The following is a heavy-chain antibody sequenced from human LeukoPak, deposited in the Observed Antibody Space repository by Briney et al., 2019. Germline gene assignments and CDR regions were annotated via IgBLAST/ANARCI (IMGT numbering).Heavy chain of an antibody. CDR3: VKDIGLGGSTVTFAY. CDR2: INSDGSST. Sequence: PGGSLRLSCAASGFTFSSYWMHWVRQAPGKGLVWVSRINSDGSSTSYADSVKGRFTISRDNAKNTLYLQMSSLRAEDTAVYYCVKDIGLGGSTVTFAYWGQGTLVTVSS. V-gene: IGHV3-74*01. D-gene: IGHD4-17*01. CDR1: GFTFSSYW. J-gene: IGHJ4*02.